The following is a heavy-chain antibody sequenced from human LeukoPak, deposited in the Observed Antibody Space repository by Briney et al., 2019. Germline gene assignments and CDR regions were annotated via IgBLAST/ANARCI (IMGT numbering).Heavy chain of an antibody. D-gene: IGHD4-17*01. CDR2: IYSSGST. CDR1: GGSISTYY. J-gene: IGHJ5*02. Sequence: SETLSLTCTVSGGSISTYYWSWIRQPAGKGLEWIGRIYSSGSTNYNPSLKSRVTMSVDTSKNQFSLKLSSVTAADTAVYYCARVGPEMTTVDWFDPWGQGTLVTVSS. CDR3: ARVGPEMTTVDWFDP. V-gene: IGHV4-4*07.